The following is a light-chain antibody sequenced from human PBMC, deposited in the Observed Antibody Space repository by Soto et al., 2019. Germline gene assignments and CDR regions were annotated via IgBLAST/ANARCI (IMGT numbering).Light chain of an antibody. J-gene: IGKJ2*01. CDR3: QQYGSSPRVYT. CDR2: DAS. V-gene: IGKV3-20*01. Sequence: EIVLTQSPGTLSLSPGERATLSCRASQSVSSSYLAWYQQKPGQAPRLLIYDASSRATGIPDRFSGSGSGTDFTLTISRLEPEDFAVYYWQQYGSSPRVYTFGQGTKLEIK. CDR1: QSVSSSY.